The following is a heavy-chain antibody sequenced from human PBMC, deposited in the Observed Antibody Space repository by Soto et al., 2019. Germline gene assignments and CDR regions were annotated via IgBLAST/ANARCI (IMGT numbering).Heavy chain of an antibody. CDR3: ARDSSSCPSCAFDI. Sequence: PSQTLSLTCAISGDSVSSNSAAWNWIRQCKSRGLEWLGRTYYRSKWYNDYAVSVKSRITINPDTSKNQFSLQLNSVTPEDTAFYYCARDSSSCPSCAFDIWGQGTMVTVSS. CDR2: TYYRSKWYN. CDR1: GDSVSSNSAA. V-gene: IGHV6-1*01. D-gene: IGHD6-13*01. J-gene: IGHJ3*02.